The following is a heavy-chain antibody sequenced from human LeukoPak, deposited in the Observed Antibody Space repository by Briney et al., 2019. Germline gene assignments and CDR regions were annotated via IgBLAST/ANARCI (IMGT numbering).Heavy chain of an antibody. V-gene: IGHV4-34*01. J-gene: IGHJ4*02. CDR3: ARGHRSKQQLQKIGNY. D-gene: IGHD6-13*01. CDR2: INHSGGT. CDR1: GGSFSGYY. Sequence: SETLSLTCAVYGGSFSGYYWSWIRQPPGKGLEWIGEINHSGGTNYNPSLKSRVTISVDTSKNQFSLKLSSVTAADTAVYYCARGHRSKQQLQKIGNYWGQGTLVTVSS.